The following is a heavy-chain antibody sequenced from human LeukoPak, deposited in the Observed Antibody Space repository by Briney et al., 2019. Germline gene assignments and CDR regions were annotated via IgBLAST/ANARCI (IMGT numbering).Heavy chain of an antibody. CDR3: ARVYDSSGFQFDP. V-gene: IGHV1-8*01. CDR1: GYTFTSYD. J-gene: IGHJ5*02. CDR2: MNPNSGNT. D-gene: IGHD3-22*01. Sequence: ASVKVSCKASGYTFTSYDINWVRQATGQGLEWMGWMNPNSGNTGYAQKFQGRVTMTRNTSISTAYMELSSLRSEDTAVYYCARVYDSSGFQFDPWGQGTLVTVSS.